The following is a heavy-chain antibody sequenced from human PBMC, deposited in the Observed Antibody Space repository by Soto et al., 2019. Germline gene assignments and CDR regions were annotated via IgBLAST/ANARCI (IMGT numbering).Heavy chain of an antibody. CDR2: IIPIFGTA. J-gene: IGHJ3*02. Sequence: QVQLVQSGAEVKKPGSSVKVSCKASGGTFSSYAISWVRQAPGQGLEWMGGIIPIFGTANYAQKFQGRVTXXAXEXXSTAYMELSSLRSEDTAVYYCARVLVVAAIDAFDIWGQGTMVTVSS. D-gene: IGHD5-12*01. CDR3: ARVLVVAAIDAFDI. V-gene: IGHV1-69*12. CDR1: GGTFSSYA.